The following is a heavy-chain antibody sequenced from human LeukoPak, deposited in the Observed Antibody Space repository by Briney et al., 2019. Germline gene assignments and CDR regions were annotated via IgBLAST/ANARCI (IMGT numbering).Heavy chain of an antibody. CDR3: ATDGAGFDT. Sequence: RGSLRLSCAASGFTFNNYFMSWIRQAPGKGLEWLAYINIGGTKTHYAYSVKGRFTISRNNAKKSLYLEMNNLRAEDTAVYYCATDGAGFDTWGQGVLVTVSS. J-gene: IGHJ5*02. V-gene: IGHV3-11*01. CDR1: GFTFNNYF. CDR2: INIGGTKT.